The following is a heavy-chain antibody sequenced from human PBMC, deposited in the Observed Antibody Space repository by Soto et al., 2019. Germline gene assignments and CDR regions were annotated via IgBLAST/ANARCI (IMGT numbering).Heavy chain of an antibody. V-gene: IGHV1-18*01. J-gene: IGHJ6*02. CDR3: ARGEDTAMDQTPYYYYGMDV. Sequence: ASVKVSCKASGYTFTNSGISWVRQAPGQGLEWMGWISTDNGNTDYAQHLQGRVSMTTDTSTSTAYMDLRSLRSDDTAVYYCARGEDTAMDQTPYYYYGMDVWGQGTTVTVSS. CDR1: GYTFTNSG. CDR2: ISTDNGNT. D-gene: IGHD5-18*01.